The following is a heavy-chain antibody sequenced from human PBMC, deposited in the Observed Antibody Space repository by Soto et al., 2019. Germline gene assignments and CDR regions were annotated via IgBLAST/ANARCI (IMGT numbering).Heavy chain of an antibody. Sequence: ASVKVSCKASGYTFTSYAMHWVRQAPGQRLEWMGWINAGNGNTKYSQKFQGRATITRDASASTAYMELSSLRSEDTAVYYCAREDIVVVVAANSTYYYYGMDVWGQGTTVTVSS. CDR3: AREDIVVVVAANSTYYYYGMDV. V-gene: IGHV1-3*01. J-gene: IGHJ6*02. CDR2: INAGNGNT. CDR1: GYTFTSYA. D-gene: IGHD2-15*01.